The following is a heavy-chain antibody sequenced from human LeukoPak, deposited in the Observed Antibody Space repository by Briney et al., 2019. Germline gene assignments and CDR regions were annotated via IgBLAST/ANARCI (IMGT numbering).Heavy chain of an antibody. CDR2: INPNSGGT. J-gene: IGHJ6*02. CDR3: ARDRGYSGYDSGSTYYYYGMDV. Sequence: ASVTVSCKASGYTFTGYYMHWVRQAPGQGLEWMGWINPNSGGTNYAQKFQGRVTMTRDTSISTAYMELSRLRSDDTAVYYCARDRGYSGYDSGSTYYYYGMDVWGQGTTVTVSS. CDR1: GYTFTGYY. V-gene: IGHV1-2*02. D-gene: IGHD5-12*01.